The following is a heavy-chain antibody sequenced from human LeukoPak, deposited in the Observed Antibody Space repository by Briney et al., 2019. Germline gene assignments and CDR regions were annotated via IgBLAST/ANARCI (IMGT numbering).Heavy chain of an antibody. CDR2: IYPGDSDT. CDR1: GYSFSTYW. V-gene: IGHV5-51*01. CDR3: ARSSDYDFWSGFDY. Sequence: GESLKISCKGSGYSFSTYWIGWVRQMPGKGLEWMGIIYPGDSDTKYSPSFQGQVTISADKSISTAYLQWSSLKASDTAMYYCARSSDYDFWSGFDYWGQGTLVTVSS. D-gene: IGHD3-3*01. J-gene: IGHJ4*02.